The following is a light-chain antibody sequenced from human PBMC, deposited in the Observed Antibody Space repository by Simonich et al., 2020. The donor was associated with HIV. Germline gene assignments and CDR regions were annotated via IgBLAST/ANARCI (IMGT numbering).Light chain of an antibody. Sequence: DIQMTQSPSTLSASVGDRVTITCRASQGISSWLAWYRQKPGKAPKLLIYKASSLESGVPSRFSGNGSGTEFTLTISSLQPDDFTTYYCQQYYSTLTFGPGTKVDIK. V-gene: IGKV1-5*03. CDR2: KAS. J-gene: IGKJ3*01. CDR1: QGISSW. CDR3: QQYYSTLT.